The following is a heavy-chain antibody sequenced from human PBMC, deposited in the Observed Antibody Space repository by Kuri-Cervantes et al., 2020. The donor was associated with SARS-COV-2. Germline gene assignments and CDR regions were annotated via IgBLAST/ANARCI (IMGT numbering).Heavy chain of an antibody. CDR3: ARATLVRYFDC. CDR2: SFYSGST. J-gene: IGHJ4*03. D-gene: IGHD2-2*01. CDR1: GGSITSDYL. V-gene: IGHV4-39*01. Sequence: GSLRLSCTVSGGSITSDYLWGWIRQPPGKGPEWIGNSFYSGSTFYNPSLKSRVTISVDTSKNQFSLELSSVTAADTAVYYCARATLVRYFDCLSQGTTVTVSS.